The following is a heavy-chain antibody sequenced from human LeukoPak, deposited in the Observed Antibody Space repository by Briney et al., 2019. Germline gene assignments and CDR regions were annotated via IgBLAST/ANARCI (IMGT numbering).Heavy chain of an antibody. CDR1: GFTFSSYW. V-gene: IGHV3-7*01. J-gene: IGHJ4*02. D-gene: IGHD5-18*01. CDR3: AKDRRRGYSYGYDSDY. Sequence: GGSLRLSCAASGFTFSSYWMNWARQAPGKGLEWVASINHNGNVNYYVDSVKGRFTISRDNAKNSLYLQMNSLRAEDTAVYYCAKDRRRGYSYGYDSDYWGQGTLVTVSS. CDR2: INHNGNVN.